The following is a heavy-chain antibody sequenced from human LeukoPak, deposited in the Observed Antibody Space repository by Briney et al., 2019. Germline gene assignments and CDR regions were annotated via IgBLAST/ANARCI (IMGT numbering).Heavy chain of an antibody. CDR3: VTERAGSFDY. V-gene: IGHV3-15*01. Sequence: GGSLTLSCAASGFTFSSYYMNWIRQSPGKGLEWVGLIKSKTDGRTIDYAATVKGRFTISRDDSKNTLSLQTNSLRTEDTAVYYCVTERAGSFDYWGHGTLVTVSS. CDR2: IKSKTDGRTI. CDR1: GFTFSSYY. D-gene: IGHD1-26*01. J-gene: IGHJ4*01.